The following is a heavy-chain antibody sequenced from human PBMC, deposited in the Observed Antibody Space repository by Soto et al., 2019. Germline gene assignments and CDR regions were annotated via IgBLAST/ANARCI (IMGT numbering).Heavy chain of an antibody. V-gene: IGHV3-30-3*01. D-gene: IGHD3-3*01. CDR3: ARVITIFGVVIMSGMDV. CDR1: GFTFSSYA. Sequence: GGSLRLSRPASGFTFSSYAMHWVRQAPGKGLEWVAVISYDGSNKYYADSVKGRFTISRDNSKNTLYLQMNSLRAEDTAVYYCARVITIFGVVIMSGMDVWGQGTTVTVSS. CDR2: ISYDGSNK. J-gene: IGHJ6*02.